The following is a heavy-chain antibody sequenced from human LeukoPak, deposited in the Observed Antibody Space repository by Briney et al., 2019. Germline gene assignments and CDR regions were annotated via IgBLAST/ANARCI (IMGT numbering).Heavy chain of an antibody. D-gene: IGHD3-10*01. V-gene: IGHV4-59*01. Sequence: SETLSLTCTVSGGSISSYYWSWIRQPPGKGLEWIGYIYYSGSTNYNPSLKSRVTISVDTSKNQFSLKLSSVTAADTAVYYCARDRGWFGELNWFDPWGQGTLVTVSS. CDR1: GGSISSYY. CDR3: ARDRGWFGELNWFDP. CDR2: IYYSGST. J-gene: IGHJ5*02.